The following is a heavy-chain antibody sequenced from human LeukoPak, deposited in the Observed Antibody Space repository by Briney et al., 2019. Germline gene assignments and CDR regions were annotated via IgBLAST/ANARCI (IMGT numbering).Heavy chain of an antibody. D-gene: IGHD3-10*01. J-gene: IGHJ3*02. CDR2: ISTDGSDK. CDR3: ATTVRYGSGSYDAFDI. V-gene: IGHV3-30*04. Sequence: GGSLRLSCTASGFIFRSHAMHWVRQAPGKGLEWVSVISTDGSDKYYAESVKGQFTISRDNAKNSLYLQMNSLRAEDTAVYYCATTVRYGSGSYDAFDIWGQGTMVTVSS. CDR1: GFIFRSHA.